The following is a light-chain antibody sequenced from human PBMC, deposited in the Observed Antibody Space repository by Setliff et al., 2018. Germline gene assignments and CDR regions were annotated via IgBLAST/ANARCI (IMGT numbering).Light chain of an antibody. CDR1: NSDVGAYNY. CDR2: DVS. Sequence: QSALAQPASVSGSPGQSITISCTGTNSDVGAYNYVSWYQRHPGEAPKLLLYDVSNRPSGISHRFSGPKSGSTASLTISGLQAEDEADYFCSSYTNSRTVIFGGGTKGTVL. J-gene: IGLJ2*01. CDR3: SSYTNSRTVI. V-gene: IGLV2-14*03.